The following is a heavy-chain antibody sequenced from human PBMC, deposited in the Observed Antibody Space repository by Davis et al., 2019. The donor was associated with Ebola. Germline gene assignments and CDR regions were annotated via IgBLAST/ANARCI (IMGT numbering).Heavy chain of an antibody. Sequence: GESLKISCKGSGYSFTNYWIAWVRQMPGKGLEWMGRIDPSDSYTNYSPSFQGHVTISADKSISTAYLQWSSLKASDTAMYYCARPSYYYYGMDVWGQGTTVTVSS. J-gene: IGHJ6*02. CDR1: GYSFTNYW. V-gene: IGHV5-10-1*01. CDR3: ARPSYYYYGMDV. CDR2: IDPSDSYT.